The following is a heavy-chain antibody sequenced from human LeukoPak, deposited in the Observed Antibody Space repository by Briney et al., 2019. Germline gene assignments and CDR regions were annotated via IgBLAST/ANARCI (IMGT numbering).Heavy chain of an antibody. V-gene: IGHV4-30-2*01. CDR3: TSLYRSNWYLGDY. D-gene: IGHD6-13*01. CDR2: IYHSGST. Sequence: SQTLSLTCTVSGGSISSGGYYWSWIRQPPGKGLEWIGYIYHSGSTYYNPSLKSRVTISVDRSKNQFSLKLTSVTAADTAVYYCTSLYRSNWYLGDYWGQGALVTVSS. J-gene: IGHJ4*02. CDR1: GGSISSGGYY.